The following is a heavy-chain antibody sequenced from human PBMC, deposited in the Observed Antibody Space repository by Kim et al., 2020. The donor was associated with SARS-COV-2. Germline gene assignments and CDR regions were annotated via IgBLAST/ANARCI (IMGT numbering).Heavy chain of an antibody. D-gene: IGHD6-19*01. CDR3: ARDQGQWLSF. Sequence: GNTNYAQKLQGRVTMTTDTSTSTAYMELRSLRSDDTAVYYCARDQGQWLSFWGQGTLVTVSS. V-gene: IGHV1-18*01. CDR2: GNT. J-gene: IGHJ4*02.